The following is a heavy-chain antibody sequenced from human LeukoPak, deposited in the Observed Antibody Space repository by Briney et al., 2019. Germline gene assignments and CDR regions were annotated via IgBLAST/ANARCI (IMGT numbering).Heavy chain of an antibody. CDR1: GFTFSSYS. Sequence: PGRSLTLSCAASGFTFSSYSINWVRHAPGRGLECVSSIDSRSTYIYYADSVESRYTASRANAENSLCLQLISLRAQDTAVSFWARLVRGVATSYYFDYWGEGTL. J-gene: IGHJ4*02. D-gene: IGHD3-10*01. V-gene: IGHV3-21*01. CDR2: IDSRSTYI. CDR3: ARLVRGVATSYYFDY.